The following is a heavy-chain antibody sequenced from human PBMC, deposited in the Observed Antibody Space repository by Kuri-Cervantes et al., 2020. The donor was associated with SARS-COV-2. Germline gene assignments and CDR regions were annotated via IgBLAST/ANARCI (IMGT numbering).Heavy chain of an antibody. CDR3: ATVRGGGAYYDFWSGYHNGAPFDY. D-gene: IGHD3-3*01. CDR1: GYTLPELS. V-gene: IGHV1-24*01. CDR2: FDPEDGET. Sequence: ASVNVSCKVSGYTLPELSMHWVRQAPGKGLEWMGGFDPEDGETIYAQKFQGRVTMTEDTSTDTAYMELSSLRSEDTAVYYCATVRGGGAYYDFWSGYHNGAPFDYWGQGTLVTVSS. J-gene: IGHJ4*02.